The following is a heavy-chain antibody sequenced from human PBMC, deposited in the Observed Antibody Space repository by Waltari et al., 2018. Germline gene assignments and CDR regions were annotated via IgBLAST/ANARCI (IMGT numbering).Heavy chain of an antibody. V-gene: IGHV4-31*03. J-gene: IGHJ4*02. CDR2: IFYTGGA. Sequence: QVQLQESGPGLVEPSQTLSLTCTVSGVSISSGGFFWSWIRQHPGKGLYWVGYIFYTGGANYNTSHKRRITISRDTSENQFSLGLSSVTAADTAVYYCARLGYCSSTSCPLGGGYDSWGQGTLVTVSS. D-gene: IGHD2-2*01. CDR3: ARLGYCSSTSCPLGGGYDS. CDR1: GVSISSGGFF.